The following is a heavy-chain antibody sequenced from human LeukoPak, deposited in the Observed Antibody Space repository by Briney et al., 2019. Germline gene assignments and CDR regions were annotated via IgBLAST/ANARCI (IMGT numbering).Heavy chain of an antibody. Sequence: PGGSLRLSCAASGFTFSSSEMNWVRQAPGKGLEWVSYISSSGSTIYYADSVKGRFTISRDNAKNSLYLQMNSLRAEDTAVYYCASNVDTATRAYWGQGTLVTVSS. D-gene: IGHD5-18*01. CDR1: GFTFSSSE. J-gene: IGHJ4*02. CDR2: ISSSGSTI. V-gene: IGHV3-48*03. CDR3: ASNVDTATRAY.